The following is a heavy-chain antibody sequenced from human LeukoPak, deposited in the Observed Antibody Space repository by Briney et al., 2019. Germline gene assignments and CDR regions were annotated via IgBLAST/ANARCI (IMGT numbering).Heavy chain of an antibody. Sequence: PGGSLRLSCAASGFTFSSYSMNWVRQAPGKGLEWVSYISSSSTIYYADSVKGRFTISRDNAKNSLYLQMNSLRDEDTAVYYCARDLPPTRYCSGGSCYPSYFDYWGQGTLVTVSS. CDR3: ARDLPPTRYCSGGSCYPSYFDY. CDR1: GFTFSSYS. J-gene: IGHJ4*02. CDR2: ISSSSTI. D-gene: IGHD2-15*01. V-gene: IGHV3-48*02.